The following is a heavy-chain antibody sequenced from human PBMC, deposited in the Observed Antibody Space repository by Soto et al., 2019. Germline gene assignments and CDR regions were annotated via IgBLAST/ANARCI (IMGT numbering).Heavy chain of an antibody. Sequence: RGESLKISCQGSGYSFTSYWISWVRQMPGKGLEWMGRIDPSDSYTNYSPSFQGHVTISADKSISTAYLQWSSLKASDTAMYYCARGYYYDSSGYSSGFDYWGQGTLVTVSS. CDR1: GYSFTSYW. J-gene: IGHJ4*02. CDR3: ARGYYYDSSGYSSGFDY. V-gene: IGHV5-10-1*01. D-gene: IGHD3-22*01. CDR2: IDPSDSYT.